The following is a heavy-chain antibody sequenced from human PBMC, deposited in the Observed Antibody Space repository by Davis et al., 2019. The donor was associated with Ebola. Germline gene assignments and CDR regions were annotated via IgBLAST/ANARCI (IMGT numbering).Heavy chain of an antibody. CDR1: GFTFSDYY. CDR2: ISSSGSTI. V-gene: IGHV3-11*01. CDR3: ARVNAVTGYSRFDP. J-gene: IGHJ5*02. Sequence: PGGSLRLSCAASGFTFSDYYMSWIRQAPGKGLEWVSYISSSGSTIYYADSVKGRFTISRDNAKNSLYLRLNSLRAEDTALYHCARVNAVTGYSRFDPWGQGTLVTVSS. D-gene: IGHD3-9*01.